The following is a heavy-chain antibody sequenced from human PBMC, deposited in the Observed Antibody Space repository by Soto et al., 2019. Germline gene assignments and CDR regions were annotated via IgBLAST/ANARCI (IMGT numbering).Heavy chain of an antibody. Sequence: ATYAQKFQGRVTITADKSTSTAYMELSSLRSEDTAVYYCAKRVFVESSDALDSWSQGTMVTVSS. J-gene: IGHJ3*02. CDR3: AKRVFVESSDALDS. V-gene: IGHV1-69*06. D-gene: IGHD3-10*02. CDR2: A.